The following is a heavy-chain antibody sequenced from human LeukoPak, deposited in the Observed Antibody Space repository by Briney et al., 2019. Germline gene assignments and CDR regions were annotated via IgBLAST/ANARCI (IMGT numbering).Heavy chain of an antibody. CDR1: GYTFTSYG. D-gene: IGHD2-15*01. V-gene: IGHV1-18*01. Sequence: ASVKVSCKASGYTFTSYGISWVRQAPGQGLEWMGWISAYNGNTNYAQKLQGRVTMTTDTSTSTAYMELSSVTAADTAVYYYARGGYCYGGSCYFYYFDYWGQGTLVTVSS. CDR2: ISAYNGNT. J-gene: IGHJ4*02. CDR3: ARGGYCYGGSCYFYYFDY.